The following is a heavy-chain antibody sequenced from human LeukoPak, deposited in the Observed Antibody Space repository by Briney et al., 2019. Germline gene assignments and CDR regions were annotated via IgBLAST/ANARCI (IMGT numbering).Heavy chain of an antibody. CDR3: ARDLMNAAADY. CDR1: GYTFTSYG. D-gene: IGHD6-13*01. V-gene: IGHV1-2*06. CDR2: VSPKTGGT. J-gene: IGHJ4*02. Sequence: GASVKVSCKASGYTFTSYGISWVRQAPGQGLEWMGRVSPKTGGTNYAQQFLGRVTMTRDTSISTAYMELSRLRSDDTAMYYCARDLMNAAADYWGQGTLVTVSS.